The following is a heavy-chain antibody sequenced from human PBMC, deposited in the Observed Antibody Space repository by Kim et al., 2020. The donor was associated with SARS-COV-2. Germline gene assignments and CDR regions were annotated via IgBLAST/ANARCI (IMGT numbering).Heavy chain of an antibody. CDR1: GFTVSSNY. CDR2: IYSGGST. J-gene: IGHJ6*02. Sequence: GGSLRLSCAASGFTVSSNYMSWVRQAPGKGLEWVSVIYSGGSTYYADSVKGRFTISRHNSKNTLYLQMNSLRAEDTAVYYCARDKGAGNYYYYGMDVWGQGTTVTVSS. CDR3: ARDKGAGNYYYYGMDV. D-gene: IGHD3-10*01. V-gene: IGHV3-53*04.